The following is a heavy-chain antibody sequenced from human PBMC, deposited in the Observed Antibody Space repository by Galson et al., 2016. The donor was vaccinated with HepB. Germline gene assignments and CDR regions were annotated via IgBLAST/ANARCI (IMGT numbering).Heavy chain of an antibody. J-gene: IGHJ1*01. CDR2: ISSNSNYM. CDR1: GFTFSGYG. V-gene: IGHV3-21*01. D-gene: IGHD6-13*01. Sequence: SLRLSCAASGFTFSGYGMNWVRQTPAKGLEWVSSISSNSNYMYYADSVRGRFTISRDNAKTSLYLQMNSLTAEDTAVYYCARNPHSTNWIGAEYFQYWGQGTLVTVSS. CDR3: ARNPHSTNWIGAEYFQY.